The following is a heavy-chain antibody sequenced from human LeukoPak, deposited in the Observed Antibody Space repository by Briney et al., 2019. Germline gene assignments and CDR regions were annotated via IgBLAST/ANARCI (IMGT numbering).Heavy chain of an antibody. D-gene: IGHD2-15*01. CDR3: ARVVIAANPDAFDI. V-gene: IGHV3-48*02. J-gene: IGHJ3*02. CDR1: GFTFSSFE. CDR2: ISSSSSTI. Sequence: PGGSLRLSCAASGFTFSSFEMNWVRQAPGKGLEWLSYISSSSSTIYYAHSVKGRFTISRDNAKNSLYLQMNSLRDEDTAVYYCARVVIAANPDAFDIWGQGTMVTVSS.